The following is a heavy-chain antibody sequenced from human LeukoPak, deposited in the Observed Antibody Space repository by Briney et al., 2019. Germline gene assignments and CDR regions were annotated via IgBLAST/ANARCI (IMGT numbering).Heavy chain of an antibody. J-gene: IGHJ4*02. Sequence: ASVKVSCKASGYSFINYDNNWVRQAPGQGLEWVGWMNSNSGYTGYAQKFQGRVTMTRDTSISTAYMELSSLRSEDTAVYYCARVWGDIDYWGQGTPVTVSS. V-gene: IGHV1-8*01. D-gene: IGHD3-10*01. CDR2: MNSNSGYT. CDR3: ARVWGDIDY. CDR1: GYSFINYD.